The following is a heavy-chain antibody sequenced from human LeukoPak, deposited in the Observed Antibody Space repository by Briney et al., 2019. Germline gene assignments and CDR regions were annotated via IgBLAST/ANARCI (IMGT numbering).Heavy chain of an antibody. CDR2: ISYDGSNK. J-gene: IGHJ3*02. Sequence: GGSLRLSCAASGFTFSSYWMSWVRQAPGKGLEWVAVISYDGSNKYYADSVKGRFTISGDKSKNTLYLQMNSLRPEDTAFYYCARGPGPIAGAKNPFDIWGQGTMVTVSS. V-gene: IGHV3-30*01. CDR1: GFTFSSYW. CDR3: ARGPGPIAGAKNPFDI. D-gene: IGHD1-26*01.